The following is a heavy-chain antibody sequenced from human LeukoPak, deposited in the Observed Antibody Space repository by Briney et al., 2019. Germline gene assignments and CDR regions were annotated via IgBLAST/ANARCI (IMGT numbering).Heavy chain of an antibody. CDR3: ARANIVATIGGGGAFDI. D-gene: IGHD5-12*01. Sequence: GASVKVSCKASGGTFSSYAISWVRQAPGQGLEWMGGIIPIFGTANYAQKFQGRVTITADESTSTAYMELSSLRSEDTAVYYCARANIVATIGGGGAFDIWGQGTMVTVSS. V-gene: IGHV1-69*13. CDR2: IIPIFGTA. CDR1: GGTFSSYA. J-gene: IGHJ3*02.